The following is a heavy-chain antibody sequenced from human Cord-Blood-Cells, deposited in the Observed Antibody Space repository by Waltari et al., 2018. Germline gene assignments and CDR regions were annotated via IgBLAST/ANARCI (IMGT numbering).Heavy chain of an antibody. D-gene: IGHD2-15*01. J-gene: IGHJ4*02. V-gene: IGHV4-4*02. CDR2: IYHSGST. Sequence: QPPGKGLEWIGEIYHSGSTNYNPSLKSRVTISVDKSKNQFSLKLSSVTAADTAVYYCARGSSGHHCSGGSCYPLDYWGQGTLVTVSS. CDR3: ARGSSGHHCSGGSCYPLDY.